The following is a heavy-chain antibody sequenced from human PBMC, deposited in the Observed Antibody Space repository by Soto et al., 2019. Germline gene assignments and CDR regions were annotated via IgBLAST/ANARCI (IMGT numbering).Heavy chain of an antibody. J-gene: IGHJ6*02. CDR2: ISSSSSYI. CDR3: ARVGVWSGKLDGMDV. Sequence: EVQLVESGGGLVKPGGSLRLSCAASGFTFSSYSMNWVRQAPGKGLEWVSSISSSSSYIYYADSVKGGFTVSRDNAKNSLYLQMNSLRVEDTAVYYCARVGVWSGKLDGMDVWGQGTTDTVSS. V-gene: IGHV3-21*01. D-gene: IGHD3-3*01. CDR1: GFTFSSYS.